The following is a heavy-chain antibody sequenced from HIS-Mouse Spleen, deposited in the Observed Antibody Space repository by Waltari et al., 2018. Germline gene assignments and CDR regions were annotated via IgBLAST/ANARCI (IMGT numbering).Heavy chain of an antibody. CDR3: ARGEAEIAAAAYYYYYGMDV. Sequence: QVQLQESGPGLVKPSETLSLTCTVSGGSISSSYWSWIRQPAGKGLEWIGRIYTSGSTNYHPSLKSRVTMSVDTSKNQFSLKLSSVTAADTAVYYCARGEAEIAAAAYYYYYGMDVWGQGTTVTVSS. CDR2: IYTSGST. D-gene: IGHD6-13*01. V-gene: IGHV4-4*07. J-gene: IGHJ6*02. CDR1: GGSISSSY.